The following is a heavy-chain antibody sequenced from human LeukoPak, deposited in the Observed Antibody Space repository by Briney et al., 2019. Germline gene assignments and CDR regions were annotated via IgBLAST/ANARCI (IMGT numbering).Heavy chain of an antibody. V-gene: IGHV3-21*01. Sequence: GGSLRLSCAASGFTFSSYSMNWVRQAPGKGLEWVSSISSSSSYIYYADSVKGRFTISRDDAKNSLYLQMNSLRAEDTAVYYCARDTHTVTTFRYFDYWGQGTLVTVSS. J-gene: IGHJ4*02. CDR3: ARDTHTVTTFRYFDY. CDR2: ISSSSSYI. D-gene: IGHD4-17*01. CDR1: GFTFSSYS.